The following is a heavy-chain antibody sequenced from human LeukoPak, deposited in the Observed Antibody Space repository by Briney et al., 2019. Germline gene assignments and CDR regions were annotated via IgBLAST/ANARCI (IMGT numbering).Heavy chain of an antibody. V-gene: IGHV4-39*01. CDR3: VTTVTTTNAFDI. CDR2: IYYSGST. Sequence: SETLSLTCTVSGGSISSSSYSWGWIRQPPGKGLEWIGSIYYSGSTYYNPSLKSRVTISVDTSKNQFSLKLSSVTAADTAVYYSVTTVTTTNAFDIWGQGTMVTVSS. CDR1: GGSISSSSYS. J-gene: IGHJ3*02. D-gene: IGHD4-17*01.